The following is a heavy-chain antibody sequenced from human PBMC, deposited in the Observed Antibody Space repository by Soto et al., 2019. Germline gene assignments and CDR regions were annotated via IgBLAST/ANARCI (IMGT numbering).Heavy chain of an antibody. CDR2: ISHTGTA. CDR3: ARLAYDANGFNVYGDDVFDL. CDR1: GGSISDNDYY. V-gene: IGHV4-39*01. D-gene: IGHD3-22*01. J-gene: IGHJ3*01. Sequence: SETLSLTCTVSGGSISDNDYYWSWIRQPPGKGLEWIGTISHTGTAYYNPSLESRVAVSVGTSENQFSLNLSSVTAADTAVYYCARLAYDANGFNVYGDDVFDLWGQGTMV.